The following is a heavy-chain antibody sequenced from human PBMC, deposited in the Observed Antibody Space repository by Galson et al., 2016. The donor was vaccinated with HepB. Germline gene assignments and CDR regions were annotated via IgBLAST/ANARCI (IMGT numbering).Heavy chain of an antibody. CDR3: VRDKSSWNLGKFYYYGLDV. CDR2: ISYDGTDK. Sequence: LRLSCAASGFTFNTYAMHWVRQAPGKGLEWVALISYDGTDKYYADSVKGRFTIPRDNSNNTMYVQMNSLRADDTAVYYCVRDKSSWNLGKFYYYGLDVWGHGTRVTVSS. CDR1: GFTFNTYA. D-gene: IGHD2-15*01. J-gene: IGHJ6*02. V-gene: IGHV3-30*04.